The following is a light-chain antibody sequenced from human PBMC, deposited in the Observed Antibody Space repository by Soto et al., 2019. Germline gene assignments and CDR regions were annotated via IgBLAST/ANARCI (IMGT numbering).Light chain of an antibody. CDR2: GAS. CDR1: QSVSSSY. CDR3: QQYGSSPAT. Sequence: EIVLTQSPGTLSLSPGERATLSCRASQSVSSSYLAWYQQKPGQAPRVLIYGASSRATGIPDRFSGSGSGTDFTLTISRLEPEDFAVYYCQQYGSSPATFGQGTKVEIK. J-gene: IGKJ1*01. V-gene: IGKV3-20*01.